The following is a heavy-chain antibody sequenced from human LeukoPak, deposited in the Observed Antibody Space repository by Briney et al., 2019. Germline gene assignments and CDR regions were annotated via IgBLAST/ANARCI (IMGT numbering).Heavy chain of an antibody. CDR3: TRVTSGWYDPFYFDY. CDR2: IRSKAYGGTT. Sequence: KPGRSLRLSCTASGFTFGDYAMSWFRQAPGKGLEWVGFIRSKAYGGTTEYAASVKGRFTISRDDSKSIAYLQMNSLKTEDTAVYYCTRVTSGWYDPFYFDYWGQGTLVTVSS. V-gene: IGHV3-49*05. J-gene: IGHJ4*02. D-gene: IGHD6-19*01. CDR1: GFTFGDYA.